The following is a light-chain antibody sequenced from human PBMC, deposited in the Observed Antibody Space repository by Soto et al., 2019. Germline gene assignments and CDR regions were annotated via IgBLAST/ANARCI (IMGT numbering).Light chain of an antibody. V-gene: IGKV1-5*03. J-gene: IGKJ1*01. CDR2: KAS. Sequence: DIQMTQSPSTLSASVGDRVTITCRASQSISNWLAWYQQKPGKAPKLLVYKASTLESGVPSRFSGSGSGTEFTLTISSLQPDDFATSYCQQYNDYSWTFAQGTKVAIK. CDR3: QQYNDYSWT. CDR1: QSISNW.